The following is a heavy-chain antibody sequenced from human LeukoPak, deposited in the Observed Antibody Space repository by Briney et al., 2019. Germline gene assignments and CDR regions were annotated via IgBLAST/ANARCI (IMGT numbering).Heavy chain of an antibody. J-gene: IGHJ4*02. CDR2: ISGSGGST. CDR1: GFTFSSYG. Sequence: GRSLRLSCAASGFTFSSYGMSWVRQAPGKGLEWVSAISGSGGSTYYADSVKGRFTISRDNSKNTVYLQMNSLTAEDTATYFCARDLHRLAFDFWGQGSLVTVSS. V-gene: IGHV3-23*01. CDR3: ARDLHRLAFDF. D-gene: IGHD6-25*01.